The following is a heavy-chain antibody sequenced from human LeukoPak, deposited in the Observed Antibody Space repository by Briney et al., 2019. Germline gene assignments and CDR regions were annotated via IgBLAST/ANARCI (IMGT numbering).Heavy chain of an antibody. CDR2: ISSSSSTI. V-gene: IGHV3-48*01. CDR3: ARDQPPEIVVVPAAMGY. J-gene: IGHJ4*02. Sequence: GGSLRLSCAASGFTFSSYSMNWVRQAPGKGLEWVSYISSSSSTIYYADSVKGRFTISRDNAKNSLYLQMNSLRAEDTAVYYCARDQPPEIVVVPAAMGYWAQETLVTVSS. D-gene: IGHD2-2*01. CDR1: GFTFSSYS.